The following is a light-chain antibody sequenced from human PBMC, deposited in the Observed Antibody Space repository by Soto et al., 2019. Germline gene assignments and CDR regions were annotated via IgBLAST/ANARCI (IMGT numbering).Light chain of an antibody. CDR3: QQYGSSLGFT. J-gene: IGKJ3*01. Sequence: EIVLTQSPGTLSLSPGGRATLSCRASQSVSSSYLAWYQQKPGQAPRLLIYGASSRATGIPDRFSGSGSGTDFTLTISRLEPEDFAVYYCQQYGSSLGFTFGPGTKVDIK. V-gene: IGKV3-20*01. CDR1: QSVSSSY. CDR2: GAS.